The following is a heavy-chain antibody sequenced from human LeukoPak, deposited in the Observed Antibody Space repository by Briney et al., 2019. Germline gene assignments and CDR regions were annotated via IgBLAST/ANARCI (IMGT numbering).Heavy chain of an antibody. D-gene: IGHD4-23*01. V-gene: IGHV4-34*01. J-gene: IGHJ2*01. Sequence: SETLSLTCGVDGGSFTASYWSWIRQSPGKGLEWIGEIHHAGDTNYNPSLKSRVTISLDIYKAQFSLNLQPVTAADTAVYYCARVTGGGNVAYWYFDLWGRGTLVTVSS. CDR2: IHHAGDT. CDR1: GGSFTASY. CDR3: ARVTGGGNVAYWYFDL.